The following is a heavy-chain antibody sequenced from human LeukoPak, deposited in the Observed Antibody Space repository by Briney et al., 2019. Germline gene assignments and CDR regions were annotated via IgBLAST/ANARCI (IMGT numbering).Heavy chain of an antibody. D-gene: IGHD2-15*01. CDR1: GYTLTELS. CDR2: FDPEDGET. Sequence: ASVKVSCKVSGYTLTELSMHWVRQAPGKGLGWMGGFDPEDGETIYAQKFQGRVTMTEDTSTDTAYMELSSLRSEDTAVYYCATDDLQGYCSGGSCYTFDYWGQGTLVTVSS. V-gene: IGHV1-24*01. CDR3: ATDDLQGYCSGGSCYTFDY. J-gene: IGHJ4*02.